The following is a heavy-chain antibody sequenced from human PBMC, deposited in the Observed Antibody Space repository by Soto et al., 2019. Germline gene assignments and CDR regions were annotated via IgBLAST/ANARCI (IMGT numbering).Heavy chain of an antibody. J-gene: IGHJ3*02. Sequence: PGGSLRLSCAASGFTFSSYGMHWVRQAPGKGLEWVAVISYDGSNKYYADSVKGRFTISRDNSKNTLYLQMNSLRAEDTAVYYCAKDFWSGYLGAFDIWGQGTMVTVSS. CDR2: ISYDGSNK. V-gene: IGHV3-30*18. CDR1: GFTFSSYG. CDR3: AKDFWSGYLGAFDI. D-gene: IGHD3-3*01.